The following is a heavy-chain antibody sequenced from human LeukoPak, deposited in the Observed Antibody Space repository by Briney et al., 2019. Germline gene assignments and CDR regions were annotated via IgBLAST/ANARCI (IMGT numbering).Heavy chain of an antibody. J-gene: IGHJ3*02. D-gene: IGHD5-24*01. CDR1: GFTFSSYG. Sequence: PGGSLRLSCAASGFTFSSYGMHWVRQAPGKGLEWVAYIRFDGSDKYYADSVKGRFTISRDNSKNTLYLQMNSLRAEDTAVYYCARADGLNDAFDIWGQGTMVTVSS. V-gene: IGHV3-30*02. CDR2: IRFDGSDK. CDR3: ARADGLNDAFDI.